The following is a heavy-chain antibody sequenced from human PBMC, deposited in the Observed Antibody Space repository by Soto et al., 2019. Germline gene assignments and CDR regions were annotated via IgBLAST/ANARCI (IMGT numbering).Heavy chain of an antibody. V-gene: IGHV1-2*04. CDR2: INPNSGGT. CDR3: ARSGSSLNPSTDCSGGSCYSEHYYYYGMDV. Sequence: ASVKVSCKASGYTFTGYYMHWVRQAPGQGLEWMGWINPNSGGTNYAQKFQGWVTMTRDTSISTAYMELSRLRSDDTAVYYCARSGSSLNPSTDCSGGSCYSEHYYYYGMDVWGQGTTVTVSS. D-gene: IGHD2-15*01. CDR1: GYTFTGYY. J-gene: IGHJ6*02.